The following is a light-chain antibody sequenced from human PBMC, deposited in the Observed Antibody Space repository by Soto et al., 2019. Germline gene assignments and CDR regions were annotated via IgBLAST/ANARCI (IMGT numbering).Light chain of an antibody. CDR1: HSISTW. V-gene: IGKV1-5*01. Sequence: DIQMTQSPSTLSASVGDRVTITCRASHSISTWLAWYQQKPGKVPKLLIYDASSLESGVPSRFSGSGSGTEFTLTISSLRPDDSATYYCQQYNSYSQTFGQGTKVEIK. CDR2: DAS. CDR3: QQYNSYSQT. J-gene: IGKJ1*01.